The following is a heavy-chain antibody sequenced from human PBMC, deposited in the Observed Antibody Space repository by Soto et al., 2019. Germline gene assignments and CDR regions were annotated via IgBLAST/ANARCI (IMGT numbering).Heavy chain of an antibody. J-gene: IGHJ4*02. Sequence: PGGSLRLSCADSGFIFSNSAMSWVRQAPGKGLEWVSAIGGSGEATSYADSVKGRFTISRDNSKNTLSLQMNSLRGEDTAVYYCAQALIGYAPAFEYWGQGTLVIVSS. CDR1: GFIFSNSA. D-gene: IGHD5-12*01. V-gene: IGHV3-23*01. CDR2: IGGSGEAT. CDR3: AQALIGYAPAFEY.